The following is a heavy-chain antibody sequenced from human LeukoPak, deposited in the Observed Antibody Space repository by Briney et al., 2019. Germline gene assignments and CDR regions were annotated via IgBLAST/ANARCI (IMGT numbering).Heavy chain of an antibody. CDR1: GFTFSSFS. Sequence: GGSLRLSRAASGFTFSSFSMNWVRQAPGKGLEWVSSISSSSSYIYYADSVKGRFTISRDNAKNSLYLQMNSLRAEDTAVYYCARDQGSSSWYYFDYWGQGTLVTVSS. CDR2: ISSSSSYI. D-gene: IGHD6-13*01. V-gene: IGHV3-21*01. J-gene: IGHJ4*02. CDR3: ARDQGSSSWYYFDY.